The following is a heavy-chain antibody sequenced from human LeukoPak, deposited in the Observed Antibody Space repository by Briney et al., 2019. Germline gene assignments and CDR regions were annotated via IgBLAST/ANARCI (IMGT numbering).Heavy chain of an antibody. V-gene: IGHV3-30*18. D-gene: IGHD3-10*01. J-gene: IGHJ4*02. CDR2: ISYDGSNK. Sequence: GGSLRLSCAASGFTFSSYGMHWVRQAPGKGLEWVAVISYDGSNKYYADSVKGRFTISRDNSKNTLYLQMNSLRAEDTAAYYCAKDLTRTYYYGSGSYCPFDYWGQGTLVTVSS. CDR3: AKDLTRTYYYGSGSYCPFDY. CDR1: GFTFSSYG.